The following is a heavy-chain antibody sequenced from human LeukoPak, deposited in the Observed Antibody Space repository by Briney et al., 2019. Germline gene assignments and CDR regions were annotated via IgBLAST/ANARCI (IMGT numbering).Heavy chain of an antibody. CDR1: SGSISSYY. V-gene: IGHV4-59*01. CDR2: IYYSGST. D-gene: IGHD3-22*01. J-gene: IGHJ4*02. CDR3: ATTGYYDSSGYYWLDC. Sequence: PSETLSLTCTVSSGSISSYYWSWIRQPPGKGLEWIGSIYYSGSTNYNPSLKSRVTMSVDTSKNQFSLKLSSMTAADTAVYYCATTGYYDSSGYYWLDCWGQGTLVTVSS.